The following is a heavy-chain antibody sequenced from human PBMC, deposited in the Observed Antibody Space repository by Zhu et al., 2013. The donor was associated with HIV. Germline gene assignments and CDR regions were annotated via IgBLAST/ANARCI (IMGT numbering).Heavy chain of an antibody. CDR1: GGSISSSSYY. V-gene: IGHV4-39*07. Sequence: VQLQESGPGLVKPSETLSLTCTVSGGSISSSSYYWGWIRQPPGKGLEWIGSIYYSGSTYYNPSLKSRVTISVDTSKNQFSLKLSSVTAADTAVYYCARVTGYGDYSDWGQGTLVTVSS. J-gene: IGHJ4*02. D-gene: IGHD4-17*01. CDR2: IYYSGST. CDR3: ARVTGYGDYSD.